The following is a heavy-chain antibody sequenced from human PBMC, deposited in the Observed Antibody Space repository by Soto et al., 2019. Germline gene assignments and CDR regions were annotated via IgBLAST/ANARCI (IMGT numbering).Heavy chain of an antibody. D-gene: IGHD7-27*01. Sequence: SETLSLTCTVSGGSISSNYWTWIRQPPGKGLEWIGYVYNSGSTNYNPSLKSRVTISEDTSKSQFSLKVNSMTAADTAVYYCARYRRGSLAGYTPDNWGQG. V-gene: IGHV4-59*01. J-gene: IGHJ4*02. CDR2: VYNSGST. CDR3: ARYRRGSLAGYTPDN. CDR1: GGSISSNY.